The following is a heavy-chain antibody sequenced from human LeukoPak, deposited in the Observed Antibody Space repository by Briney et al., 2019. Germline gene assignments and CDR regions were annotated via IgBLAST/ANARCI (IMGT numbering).Heavy chain of an antibody. J-gene: IGHJ6*01. CDR3: ATLTGTTPYYYGMDV. CDR2: IYYSGST. CDR1: GGSISSYY. D-gene: IGHD1-20*01. Sequence: PSETLSLTCTVSGGSISSYYWSWIRQRPGKGLEWSGYIYYSGSTNYNPSLKSRVTISVDTSKNQFSLKLSSVTAADTAVYYCATLTGTTPYYYGMDVWGQGTTVTVSS. V-gene: IGHV4-59*08.